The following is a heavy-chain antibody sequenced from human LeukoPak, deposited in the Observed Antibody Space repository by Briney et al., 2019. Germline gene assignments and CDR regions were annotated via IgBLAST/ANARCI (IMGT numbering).Heavy chain of an antibody. Sequence: PSETLSLTCTVSGGSISISSYYWGWIRQPPGKGLEWIGSIYYSGSTYYNPSLKSRVTISVDTSKNQFSLKLSSVTAADTAVYYCARGGPSGDGHDYWGQGTLVTVSS. CDR3: ARGGPSGDGHDY. CDR1: GGSISISSYY. J-gene: IGHJ4*02. V-gene: IGHV4-39*07. D-gene: IGHD4-17*01. CDR2: IYYSGST.